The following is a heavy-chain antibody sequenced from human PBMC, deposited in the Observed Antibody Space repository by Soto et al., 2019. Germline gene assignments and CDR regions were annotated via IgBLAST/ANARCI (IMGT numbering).Heavy chain of an antibody. CDR3: ARVGISTSRYGMEV. CDR1: GASISSTCW. CDR2: IYYSGST. Sequence: QVQLQESGPGLVKPSGTLSLTCAVSGASISSTCWWTWVRQPPGKGLEWIGEIYYSGSTNYNPSLKSRATISVDKSTNQFSLKVSSVTAADTAVYYCARVGISTSRYGMEVWGQGTTVTVSS. J-gene: IGHJ6*02. D-gene: IGHD2-2*01. V-gene: IGHV4-4*02.